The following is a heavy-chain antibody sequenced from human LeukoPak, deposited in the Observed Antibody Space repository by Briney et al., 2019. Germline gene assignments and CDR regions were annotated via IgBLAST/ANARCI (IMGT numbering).Heavy chain of an antibody. D-gene: IGHD3-10*01. J-gene: IGHJ6*02. V-gene: IGHV3-7*01. Sequence: GGSLRLSCAASGFVFSTYWMSWVRQAPGKGLEWVANIKEDGSESHYVDSVKGRFTISRDNAKNSLYLQVNSLRAEDTAVYFCAKAGLLWFGESWMDVWGQGTTVTVSS. CDR2: IKEDGSES. CDR1: GFVFSTYW. CDR3: AKAGLLWFGESWMDV.